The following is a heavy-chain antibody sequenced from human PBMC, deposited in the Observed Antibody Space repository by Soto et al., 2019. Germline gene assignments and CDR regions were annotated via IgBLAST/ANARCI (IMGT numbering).Heavy chain of an antibody. CDR1: GYTFTSYY. Sequence: ASVKVSCKASGYTFTSYYMHWARQAPGQGLEWMGIINPSGGSTSYAQKFQGRVTMTRDTSTSTVYMELSSLRSEDTAVYYCARGVLRIGYCSGGSCYTDNWFDPWGQGILVTVSS. CDR2: INPSGGST. J-gene: IGHJ5*02. V-gene: IGHV1-46*01. D-gene: IGHD2-15*01. CDR3: ARGVLRIGYCSGGSCYTDNWFDP.